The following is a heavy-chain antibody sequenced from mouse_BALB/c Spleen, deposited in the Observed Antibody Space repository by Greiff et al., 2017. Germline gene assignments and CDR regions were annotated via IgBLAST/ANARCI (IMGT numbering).Heavy chain of an antibody. J-gene: IGHJ3*01. CDR1: GFTFSDYY. D-gene: IGHD2-14*01. Sequence: EVKLVESGGGLVKPGGSLKLSCAASGFTFSDYYMYWVRQTPEKRLEWVATISDGGSYTYYPDSVKGRFTISRDNAKNNLYLQMSSLKSEDTAMYYCARDRAYYRYDGGSWFAYWGQGTLVTVSA. V-gene: IGHV5-4*02. CDR2: ISDGGSYT. CDR3: ARDRAYYRYDGGSWFAY.